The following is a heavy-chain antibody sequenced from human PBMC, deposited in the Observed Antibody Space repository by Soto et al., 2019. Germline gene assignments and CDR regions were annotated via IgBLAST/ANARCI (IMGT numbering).Heavy chain of an antibody. V-gene: IGHV5-10-1*01. Sequence: GASLKLSFKGSGYSFAGYWITWVRQKPGKGLEWMGRIGPSDSQTYYSPSFRGHVTISATKSITTVFLQWSSLRASDTAMYYCARQIYDSDTGPNFQYYFDSWGQGTPVTVSS. D-gene: IGHD3-22*01. CDR3: ARQIYDSDTGPNFQYYFDS. CDR1: GYSFAGYW. CDR2: IGPSDSQT. J-gene: IGHJ4*02.